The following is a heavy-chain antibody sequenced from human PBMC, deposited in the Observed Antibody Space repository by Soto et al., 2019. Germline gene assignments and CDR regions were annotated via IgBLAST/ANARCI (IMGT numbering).Heavy chain of an antibody. CDR2: SGSGGSL. J-gene: IGHJ4*02. Sequence: EVQLLQSGGDSVPPGGSLRLSCEASGFSISNYGMSWVRQAPGKGLECVSSSGSGGSLYYADSVKGRFTISRDNSKNTLFLQMNSLRAEDTAVYYCAKGRGTSWSVVWFEYWGQGALVTVSS. CDR1: GFSISNYG. V-gene: IGHV3-23*01. D-gene: IGHD2-2*01. CDR3: AKGRGTSWSVVWFEY.